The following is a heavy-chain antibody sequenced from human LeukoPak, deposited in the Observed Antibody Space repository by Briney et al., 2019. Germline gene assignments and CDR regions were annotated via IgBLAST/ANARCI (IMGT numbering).Heavy chain of an antibody. CDR3: ASPRGAYSSGWGFPFDY. CDR1: GFTFSSYA. Sequence: GGSLRLSCAASGFTFSSYAMHWVRQAPGKGLEWVAVISYDGSNKYYADSVKGRFTISRDNSKNTLYLQMNSLRAEDTAVYYCASPRGAYSSGWGFPFDYWGQGTLVTVSS. V-gene: IGHV3-30*04. CDR2: ISYDGSNK. J-gene: IGHJ4*02. D-gene: IGHD6-19*01.